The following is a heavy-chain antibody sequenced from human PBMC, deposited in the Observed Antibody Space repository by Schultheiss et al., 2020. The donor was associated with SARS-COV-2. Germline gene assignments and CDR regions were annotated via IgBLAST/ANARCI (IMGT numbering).Heavy chain of an antibody. CDR2: ISYDGSNK. D-gene: IGHD6-6*01. J-gene: IGHJ4*02. CDR3: AKAKSSIAAHFDY. CDR1: GFTFSSYG. V-gene: IGHV3-30*18. Sequence: GGSLRLSCAASGFTFSSYGMHWVRQAPGKGLEWVAVISYDGSNKYYADSVKGRFTISRDNSKNSLYLQMNSLRAEDTALYYCAKAKSSIAAHFDYWGQGTLVTVSS.